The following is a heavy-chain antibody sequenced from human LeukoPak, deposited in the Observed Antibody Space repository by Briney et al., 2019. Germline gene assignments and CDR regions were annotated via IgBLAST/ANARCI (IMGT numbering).Heavy chain of an antibody. D-gene: IGHD4-17*01. CDR1: GFTFSSYS. Sequence: GGSLRLSCAASGFTFSSYSMNWIRQAPGKGLEWVSSISSSTSYIYYADSVKGRFTISKDNTKNSLYLQMNSLRAEDTAVYYCARAGGSTVSHSDYWGQGTLVTVSS. CDR3: ARAGGSTVSHSDY. J-gene: IGHJ4*02. CDR2: ISSSTSYI. V-gene: IGHV3-21*01.